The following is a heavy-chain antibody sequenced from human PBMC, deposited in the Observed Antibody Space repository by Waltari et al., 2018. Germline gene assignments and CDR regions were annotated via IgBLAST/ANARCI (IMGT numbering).Heavy chain of an antibody. CDR1: GYSIRSGSY. CDR2: ISHSGSL. CDR3: ARYNGDYDDEGGLAFFDL. V-gene: IGHV4-38-2*01. D-gene: IGHD4-17*01. J-gene: IGHJ2*01. Sequence: QVQLQESGPGLVKPSEPLSLTCGVSGYSIRSGSYWGWLRPSPGKGMEWLGSISHSGSLYYNPSLSGRVSISSGTSRNQFSLSLNSVTAADTALYFCARYNGDYDDEGGLAFFDLWGRGTLVTVSS.